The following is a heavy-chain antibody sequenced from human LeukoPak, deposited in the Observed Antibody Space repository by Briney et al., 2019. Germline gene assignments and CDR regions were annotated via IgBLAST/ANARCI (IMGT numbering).Heavy chain of an antibody. CDR3: AKEVGDYYSYMNV. Sequence: GGSLRLSCAASGFTFSNSAMNWFRQAPGKGLEWVAAISGSGGSTYYADSVKGRFTVSRDNSKNTLYVQMNSLRAEATAMYYCAKEVGDYYSYMNVWGKGTTVTVSS. V-gene: IGHV3-23*01. D-gene: IGHD1-26*01. J-gene: IGHJ6*03. CDR2: ISGSGGST. CDR1: GFTFSNSA.